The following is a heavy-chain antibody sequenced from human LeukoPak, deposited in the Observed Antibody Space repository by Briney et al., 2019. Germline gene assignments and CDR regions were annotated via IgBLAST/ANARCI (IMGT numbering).Heavy chain of an antibody. CDR3: ARVLGYSYGFGFDY. V-gene: IGHV3-30*02. D-gene: IGHD5-18*01. Sequence: GGSLRLSCAASGFTFSSYGMHWVRQAPGKGLEWVAFIRYDGSNKYYADSVKGRFTISRDNSKNTLYLQMNSLRAEDTAVYYCARVLGYSYGFGFDYWGQGTLVTVSS. CDR1: GFTFSSYG. CDR2: IRYDGSNK. J-gene: IGHJ4*02.